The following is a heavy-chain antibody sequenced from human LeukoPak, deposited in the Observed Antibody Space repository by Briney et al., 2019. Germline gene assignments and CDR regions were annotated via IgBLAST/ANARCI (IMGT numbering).Heavy chain of an antibody. D-gene: IGHD2-15*01. CDR3: ARGVRYCSGGSCYKAGKNWFDP. V-gene: IGHV1-2*02. CDR1: GYTFTGYY. J-gene: IGHJ5*02. CDR2: INPNSGGT. Sequence: ASVKVSCKASGYTFTGYYMHWVRQAPGQGLEWMGWINPNSGGTNYAQKFQGRVTMTRDTSISTAYMELSRLRSDDTAVYYCARGVRYCSGGSCYKAGKNWFDPWGQGTLVTVSS.